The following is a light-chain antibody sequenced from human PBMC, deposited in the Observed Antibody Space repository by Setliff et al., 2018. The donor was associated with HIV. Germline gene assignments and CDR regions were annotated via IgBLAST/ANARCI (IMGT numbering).Light chain of an antibody. CDR3: SSYTSTSTLYV. J-gene: IGLJ1*01. CDR1: SSDIGGYNY. V-gene: IGLV2-14*03. Sequence: QSALTQPASVSGSPGQSITISCTGTSSDIGGYNYVSWYQQHPGKAPKLMIYDVSDRPSGASNRFSGSKSGNTASLTISGLQAEDEADYSCSSYTSTSTLYVFGTGTKVTVL. CDR2: DVS.